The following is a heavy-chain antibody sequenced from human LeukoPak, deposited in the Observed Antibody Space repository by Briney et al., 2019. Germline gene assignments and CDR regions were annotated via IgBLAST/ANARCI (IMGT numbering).Heavy chain of an antibody. Sequence: ASVKVSCKASGYPFTGYHVQWVRQAPGQGLEWMGRIYPDSGDTIYAQKFQGRVTMTRDTSISTAYMVLSRLTSDDTAVYYCAALWSRMKMRVDPWGQGTPVTVSS. J-gene: IGHJ5*02. D-gene: IGHD2-21*01. V-gene: IGHV1-2*02. CDR1: GYPFTGYH. CDR3: AALWSRMKMRVDP. CDR2: IYPDSGDT.